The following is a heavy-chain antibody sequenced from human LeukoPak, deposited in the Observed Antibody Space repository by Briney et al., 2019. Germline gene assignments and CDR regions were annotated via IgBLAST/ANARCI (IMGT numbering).Heavy chain of an antibody. CDR1: GFTFSSFS. J-gene: IGHJ4*02. Sequence: PGGSLRLSCAASGFTFSSFSMNWVRQAPGKGLEWISYITSSSSYICYGDSVKGRFTISRDNVKNSLYLQMDSLRAEDTAVYYCARGHPYDFWGDYWSHYFDYWGQGILVTVSS. V-gene: IGHV3-21*01. CDR3: ARGHPYDFWGDYWSHYFDY. CDR2: ITSSSSYI. D-gene: IGHD3-3*01.